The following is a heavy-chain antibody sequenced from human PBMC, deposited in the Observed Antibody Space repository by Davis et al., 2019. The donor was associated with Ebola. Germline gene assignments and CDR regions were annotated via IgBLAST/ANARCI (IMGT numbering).Heavy chain of an antibody. CDR3: ARDQGHIVVVTTDY. V-gene: IGHV1-18*04. CDR2: ISAYNGNT. Sequence: ASVKVSCKASGYTFTSYGISWVRQAPGQGLEWLGWISAYNGNTNYAQKLQGRVTMTTDTSTSTAYMELRSLRSDDTAVYYCARDQGHIVVVTTDYWGQGTLVTVSS. D-gene: IGHD2-21*02. J-gene: IGHJ4*02. CDR1: GYTFTSYG.